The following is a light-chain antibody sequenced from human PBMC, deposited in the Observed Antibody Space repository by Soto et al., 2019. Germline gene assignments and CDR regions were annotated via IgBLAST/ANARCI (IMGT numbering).Light chain of an antibody. CDR2: NAS. CDR1: QSIISC. CDR3: QQCYSFSLT. J-gene: IGKJ4*01. Sequence: DIEMTQSPSSLSSSVGDRVTITCRASQSIISCLAWYQQKPGKAPKLLIYNASNLESGVPSRFSGSGAGTEFSLTISSLQPDDFATYYCQQCYSFSLTFGGGTKVEIK. V-gene: IGKV1-5*01.